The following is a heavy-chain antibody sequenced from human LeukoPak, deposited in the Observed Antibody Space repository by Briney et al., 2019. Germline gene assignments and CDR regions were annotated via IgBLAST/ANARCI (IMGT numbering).Heavy chain of an antibody. V-gene: IGHV3-13*01. Sequence: PGGSLRLSCAASGFTFSSHDMHWVRQGTGKGLEWVSGIGTAGDTYYPGSVKGRFTISRENAKNSLYLQMSSLRAEDTAVYYCARDRIEGYFDYWGQGTLVTVSS. J-gene: IGHJ4*02. CDR1: GFTFSSHD. CDR3: ARDRIEGYFDY. CDR2: IGTAGDT. D-gene: IGHD2-15*01.